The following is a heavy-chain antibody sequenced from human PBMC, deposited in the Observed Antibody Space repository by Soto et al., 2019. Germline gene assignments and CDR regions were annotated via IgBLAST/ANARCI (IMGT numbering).Heavy chain of an antibody. Sequence: GGSLRLSCAASGFTFSSYAMSWVRQAPGKGLEWVSGISGSGGSAFYADSVKGRFTISRDNSKNTLYLQMNSLRAEDTAVYYCAKVDLYDFWSGSFDYWGQGTLVTVSS. V-gene: IGHV3-23*01. D-gene: IGHD3-3*01. CDR1: GFTFSSYA. CDR3: AKVDLYDFWSGSFDY. J-gene: IGHJ4*02. CDR2: ISGSGGSA.